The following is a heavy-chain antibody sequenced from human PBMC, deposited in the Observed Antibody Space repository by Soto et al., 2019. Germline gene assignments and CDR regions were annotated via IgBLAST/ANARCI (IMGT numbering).Heavy chain of an antibody. CDR2: LNPSGGST. D-gene: IGHD2-15*01. CDR3: ARDGGYCSGGSCDMDWFDP. J-gene: IGHJ5*02. Sequence: ASVKVSCKASGYTFTSYYMHWVRQAPGQGLEWMGILNPSGGSTSYAQKFQGRVTMTRDTSTSTVYMELSSLRSEDTAVYYCARDGGYCSGGSCDMDWFDPWGQGTLVTVSS. V-gene: IGHV1-46*01. CDR1: GYTFTSYY.